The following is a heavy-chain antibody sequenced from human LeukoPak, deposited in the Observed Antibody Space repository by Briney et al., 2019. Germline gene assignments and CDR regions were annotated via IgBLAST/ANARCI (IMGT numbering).Heavy chain of an antibody. Sequence: GASVKVSCKASGYTFTSYYMHWVRQAPGQGLEWMGIINPSGGSTSYAQKFQGRVTMTRDMSTSTVYMELSSLRSEDTAVYYCARDISSATTIALAFDIWGQGTMVTVSS. D-gene: IGHD6-19*01. CDR3: ARDISSATTIALAFDI. V-gene: IGHV1-46*01. CDR1: GYTFTSYY. J-gene: IGHJ3*02. CDR2: INPSGGST.